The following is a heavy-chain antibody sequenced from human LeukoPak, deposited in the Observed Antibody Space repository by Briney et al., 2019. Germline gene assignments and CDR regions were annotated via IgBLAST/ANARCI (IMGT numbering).Heavy chain of an antibody. Sequence: GESLKISCKGSGYSFTSYWIGWVRQMPGKGLEWMGIIYPGDSDTRYSPSFQGQVTISADKSISTAYLQWSSLKASDTAMYYCARRSTGYSSSWSWPFDYWGQGTLVTVSS. CDR3: ARRSTGYSSSWSWPFDY. D-gene: IGHD6-13*01. CDR1: GYSFTSYW. J-gene: IGHJ4*02. CDR2: IYPGDSDT. V-gene: IGHV5-51*01.